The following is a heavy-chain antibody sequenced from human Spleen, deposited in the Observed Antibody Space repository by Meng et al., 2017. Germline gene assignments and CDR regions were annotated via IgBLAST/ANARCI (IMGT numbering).Heavy chain of an antibody. V-gene: IGHV1-3*01. CDR3: ARIQS. CDR1: GYTFSPYP. Sequence: QVQFLQSGAEVKKSGALVKVSCKASGYTFSPYPIHWVRQAPGQGLEWMGWINPGNGNTKYSQKFQGRVTITRDTAASTAYMELHSLGYEDTAVYYCARIQSWGQGTLVTVSS. CDR2: INPGNGNT. D-gene: IGHD4-11*01. J-gene: IGHJ5*02.